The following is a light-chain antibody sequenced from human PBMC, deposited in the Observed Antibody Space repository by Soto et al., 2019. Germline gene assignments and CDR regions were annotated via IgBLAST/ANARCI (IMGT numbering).Light chain of an antibody. J-gene: IGKJ5*01. CDR1: QTVNTY. CDR2: DAS. CDR3: QQRGTSIT. Sequence: IVLTQSPATLSLWPGETAVLSCRASQTVNTYLSWYQQRPGQAPRLLIYDASKRVPGIPARFSGSGSGTDFTLTIRSLEPEDFALYYCQQRGTSITFGQGTRLEIE. V-gene: IGKV3-11*01.